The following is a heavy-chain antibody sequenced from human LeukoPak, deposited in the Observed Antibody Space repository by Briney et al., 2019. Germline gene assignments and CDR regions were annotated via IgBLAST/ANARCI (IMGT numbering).Heavy chain of an antibody. CDR2: FDPEDGET. CDR3: ATGGPTGTTGRYYYYYYMDV. CDR1: GYTLTELS. Sequence: GASVKVSCKVSGYTLTELSMHWVRQAPGKGLEWMGGFDPEDGETIYAQKFQGRVTMTEDTSTDTAYMELSSLRSEDTAVYYCATGGPTGTTGRYYYYYYMDVWGKGTTVTVSS. V-gene: IGHV1-24*01. D-gene: IGHD1-1*01. J-gene: IGHJ6*03.